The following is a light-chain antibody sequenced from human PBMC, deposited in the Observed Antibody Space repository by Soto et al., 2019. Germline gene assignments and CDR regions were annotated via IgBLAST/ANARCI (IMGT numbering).Light chain of an antibody. CDR2: GAS. V-gene: IGKV3D-15*01. Sequence: IVMTQSPATLSVSAGERVTLSCRASQSVSSNLAWYQQKPGQAPRPLIYGASTRATGIPARFSGSGSGTDCTLTISSRQSEDVAVYYCQQYNNWPPLTFGGGTKVEIK. CDR1: QSVSSN. CDR3: QQYNNWPPLT. J-gene: IGKJ4*01.